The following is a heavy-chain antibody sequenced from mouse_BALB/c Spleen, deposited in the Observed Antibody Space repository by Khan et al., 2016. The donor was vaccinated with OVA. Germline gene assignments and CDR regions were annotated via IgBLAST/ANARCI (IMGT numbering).Heavy chain of an antibody. J-gene: IGHJ2*01. V-gene: IGHV3-2*02. CDR3: ARTARIKY. D-gene: IGHD1-2*01. CDR2: ISYSGRT. CDR1: GYSITSGYG. Sequence: EVKLEESGPGLVKPSQSLSLTCTVTGYSITSGYGWNWIRQFPGNKLEWMGCISYSGRTNYNPSLTSRISITRDTSKNQFFLQLNSVTTEDTATYYCARTARIKYWGQGTTLIVSS.